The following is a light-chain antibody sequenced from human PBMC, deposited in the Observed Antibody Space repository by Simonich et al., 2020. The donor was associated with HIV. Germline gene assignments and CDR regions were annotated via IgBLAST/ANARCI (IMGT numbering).Light chain of an antibody. Sequence: IVLTQSPATLSLSPGEGATLSCRASPRVATYLAWYQQKPGQAPRLLIYDAFNRATGIPARFSGRGSGTDFTLTISSLEPEDFAVYYCQQRSNRPLTFGGGTKVESK. V-gene: IGKV3-11*01. CDR3: QQRSNRPLT. CDR1: PRVATY. CDR2: DAF. J-gene: IGKJ4*01.